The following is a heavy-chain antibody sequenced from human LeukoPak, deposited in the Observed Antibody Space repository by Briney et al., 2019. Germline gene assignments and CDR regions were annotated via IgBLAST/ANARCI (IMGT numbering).Heavy chain of an antibody. D-gene: IGHD3-3*01. CDR1: GGSITSSSYY. J-gene: IGHJ4*02. CDR3: ARLPEWAFFDY. V-gene: IGHV4-39*01. Sequence: PSETLSLTCTVSGGSITSSSYYWGWIRQRPGKGLEWIGSFSYSGSTYYNPSLKSRVTISVDTSKSQFSLKLTSVTAPDTAMYYCARLPEWAFFDYWGQGTLVTVSS. CDR2: FSYSGST.